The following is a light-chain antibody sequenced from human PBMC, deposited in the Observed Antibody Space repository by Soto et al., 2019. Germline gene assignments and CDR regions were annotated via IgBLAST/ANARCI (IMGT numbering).Light chain of an antibody. CDR1: RSVSDY. CDR2: GAS. V-gene: IGKV3-11*01. J-gene: IGKJ4*01. Sequence: EIVLTQSPATLSLSPGERATLSCRASRSVSDYLAWYQQKPGQSPRLLIYGASNRATGIPARFSGSGSGTDFTLTISTLEPEDFAVYYCQQRSSWPLTCGGGTKVEIK. CDR3: QQRSSWPLT.